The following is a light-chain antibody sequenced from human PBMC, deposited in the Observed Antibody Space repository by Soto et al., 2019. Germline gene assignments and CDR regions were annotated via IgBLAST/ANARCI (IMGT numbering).Light chain of an antibody. Sequence: EIFLTQSPDTLSLSPGERATITCRASQSVTNYIAWYHQRPGQPPRLLIYDSSNRTTGVPARFSGTRSETDFTLTISDVEPADSGLYYGQQRLDWPPRFGQGTKVEIK. CDR2: DSS. CDR1: QSVTNY. J-gene: IGKJ1*01. CDR3: QQRLDWPPR. V-gene: IGKV3-11*01.